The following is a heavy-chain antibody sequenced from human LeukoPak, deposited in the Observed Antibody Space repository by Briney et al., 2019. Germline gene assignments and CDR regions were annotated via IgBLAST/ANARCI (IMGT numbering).Heavy chain of an antibody. Sequence: SETLSLTCTVSGGSISSYYWSWIRQPPGKGLEWIGEINHSGSTNYNPSLKSRVTISVDTSKNQFSLKLSSVTAADTAVYYCARRGVSVEGYCSGGSCYRSFDIWGQGTMVTVSS. V-gene: IGHV4-34*01. D-gene: IGHD2-15*01. CDR3: ARRGVSVEGYCSGGSCYRSFDI. CDR2: INHSGST. CDR1: GGSISSYY. J-gene: IGHJ3*02.